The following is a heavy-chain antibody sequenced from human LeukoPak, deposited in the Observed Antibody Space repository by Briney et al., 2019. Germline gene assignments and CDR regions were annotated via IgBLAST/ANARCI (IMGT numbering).Heavy chain of an antibody. CDR1: GFTFSSYA. V-gene: IGHV3-23*01. Sequence: GGSLRLSYAASGFTFSSYAMSWGRQATGKGLEWVSAIRDSGSSTHYADSVKGRFTTSRDNSKNTLFLQMNSLRAEDTAIYYCAKYGPQDSGSSHFDYWGQGTLVTVSS. J-gene: IGHJ4*02. CDR3: AKYGPQDSGSSHFDY. D-gene: IGHD1-26*01. CDR2: IRDSGSST.